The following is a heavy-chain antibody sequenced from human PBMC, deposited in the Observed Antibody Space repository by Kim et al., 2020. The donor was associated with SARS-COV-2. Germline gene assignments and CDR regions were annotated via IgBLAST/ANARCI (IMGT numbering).Heavy chain of an antibody. CDR2: ISCNSGSI. V-gene: IGHV3-9*01. J-gene: IGHJ6*02. CDR3: AKDELDV. CDR1: GFTFDDYD. Sequence: GGSLRLSCAASGFTFDDYDMHWIRQAPGKGLEWVSGISCNSGSIGYADSVKGRFTISRDNAKNSLYLQMNSLRAEDTAVYYCAKDELDVWGQGNTVNDYS.